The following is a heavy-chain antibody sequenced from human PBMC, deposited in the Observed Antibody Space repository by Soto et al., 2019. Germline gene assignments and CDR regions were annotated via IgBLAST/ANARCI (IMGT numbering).Heavy chain of an antibody. V-gene: IGHV3-33*01. CDR2: IWYDGSNK. CDR3: ARDRSGTLRIFDY. CDR1: GFTFSSYG. D-gene: IGHD6-13*01. Sequence: GGSLRLSCAASGFTFSSYGMHWVRQAPGKGLEWVAVIWYDGSNKYYADSVKGRFTISRDNAKNSLYLQMNSLRAEDTAVYYCARDRSGTLRIFDYWGQGTLVTVSS. J-gene: IGHJ4*02.